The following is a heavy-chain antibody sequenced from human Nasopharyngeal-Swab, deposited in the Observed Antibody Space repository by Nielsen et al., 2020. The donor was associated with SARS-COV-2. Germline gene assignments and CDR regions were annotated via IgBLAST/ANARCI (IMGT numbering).Heavy chain of an antibody. Sequence: GGSLRLSCAASGFTFSSYGMHWVRQAPGKGLEWVAVIWYDGSNKYYADSVKGRFTISRDNSKNTLYLQMNSLRAEDTAVYYCARDIDDYVWGSYFDYWGQGTLVTVSS. CDR1: GFTFSSYG. CDR2: IWYDGSNK. J-gene: IGHJ4*02. CDR3: ARDIDDYVWGSYFDY. D-gene: IGHD3-16*01. V-gene: IGHV3-30*19.